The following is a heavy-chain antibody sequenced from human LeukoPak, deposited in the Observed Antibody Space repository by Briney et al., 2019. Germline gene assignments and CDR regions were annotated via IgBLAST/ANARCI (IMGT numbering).Heavy chain of an antibody. CDR1: GFTFSSYS. Sequence: PGGSLRLSCAASGFTFSSYSMNWVRQAPGKGLEWVSYISSSSSTIYYADSVKRRFTISRDNAKNSLYLQMNSLRAEDTAVYYCARDAAAMDVYYYCYYMDVWGKGTTVTVSS. J-gene: IGHJ6*03. V-gene: IGHV3-48*04. CDR2: ISSSSSTI. CDR3: ARDAAAMDVYYYCYYMDV. D-gene: IGHD5-18*01.